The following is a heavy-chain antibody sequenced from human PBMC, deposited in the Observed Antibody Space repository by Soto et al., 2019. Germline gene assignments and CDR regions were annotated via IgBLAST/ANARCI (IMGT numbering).Heavy chain of an antibody. CDR3: ARDNSGHSPRGHYYYDGMDV. CDR2: IIPIFGTA. V-gene: IGHV1-69*12. CDR1: GGTFSSYA. D-gene: IGHD5-12*01. J-gene: IGHJ6*02. Sequence: QVQLVQSGAEVKKPGSSVKVSCKASGGTFSSYAISWVRQAPGQGLEWMGGIIPIFGTANYAQKFQGRVTIAADESTSTAYMELSSLRSEDTAVYYCARDNSGHSPRGHYYYDGMDVWGQGTTVTVSS.